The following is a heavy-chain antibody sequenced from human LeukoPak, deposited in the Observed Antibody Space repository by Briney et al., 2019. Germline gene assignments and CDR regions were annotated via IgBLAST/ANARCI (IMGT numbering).Heavy chain of an antibody. CDR1: GGSFSGYY. V-gene: IGHV4-34*01. CDR3: ARGPAADSSGWYGTDY. CDR2: INHSGST. J-gene: IGHJ4*02. Sequence: PSETLSLTCAGYGGSFSGYYWSWIRQPPGKGLEWIGEINHSGSTNYNPSLKSRVTISLDTSKNQFSLKLSSVTAADTAVHYCARGPAADSSGWYGTDYWGQGTLVTVSS. D-gene: IGHD6-19*01.